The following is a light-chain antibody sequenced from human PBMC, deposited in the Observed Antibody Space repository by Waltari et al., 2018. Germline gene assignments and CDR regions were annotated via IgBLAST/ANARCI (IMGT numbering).Light chain of an antibody. Sequence: IQMTQSPSPLSAFVGDRVIITCRASQGIRNDLGWYQQKPGKAPKLLIYAASSLQSGVPSRFSGSGSGTDFTLTISSLQPEDFATYYCLQDYNYPLTFGGGTKVEI. CDR3: LQDYNYPLT. CDR1: QGIRND. CDR2: AAS. V-gene: IGKV1-6*01. J-gene: IGKJ4*01.